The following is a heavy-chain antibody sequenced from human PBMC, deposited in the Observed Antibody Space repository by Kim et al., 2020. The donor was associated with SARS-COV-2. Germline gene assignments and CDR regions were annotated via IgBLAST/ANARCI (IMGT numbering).Heavy chain of an antibody. Sequence: GGSLRLSCAASGPTSRNSAMSWVRQAPGKGLEWVAGIFGSGSGTYYADSVRGRFIISRDNSQGTVYLQMDNLRAEDTAVYYCARHLHVTTVPFYWYLDLWGRGTLVTVSS. CDR1: GPTSRNSA. CDR3: ARHLHVTTVPFYWYLDL. V-gene: IGHV3-23*01. CDR2: IFGSGSGT. J-gene: IGHJ2*01.